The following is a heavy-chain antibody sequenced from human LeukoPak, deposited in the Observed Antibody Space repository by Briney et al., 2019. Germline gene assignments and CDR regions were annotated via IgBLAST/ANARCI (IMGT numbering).Heavy chain of an antibody. CDR1: GGPFSNYF. CDR2: VHNSGST. Sequence: SETLSLTCTVSGGPFSNYFRGWIRQPPGRGLEWIGYVHNSGSTTYNPSLKSRVTISVDTSKNQFSLKLSSVTAADTAVYYCARDEEGYCSSTSCGFDPWGQGTLVTVSS. CDR3: ARDEEGYCSSTSCGFDP. J-gene: IGHJ5*02. V-gene: IGHV4-4*08. D-gene: IGHD2-2*01.